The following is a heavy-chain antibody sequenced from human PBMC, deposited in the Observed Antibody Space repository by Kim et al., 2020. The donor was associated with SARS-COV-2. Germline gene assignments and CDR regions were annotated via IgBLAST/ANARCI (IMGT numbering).Heavy chain of an antibody. V-gene: IGHV4-30-4*01. CDR2: IYYSGST. CDR3: ARDRTQHYYGSGHYFDS. D-gene: IGHD3-10*01. J-gene: IGHJ4*02. Sequence: SETLSLTCTVSGGSISSGDYYWSWIRQPPGKGLEWIGYIYYSGSTYYNPSLKSRVTRSVDTSKNQFSPKLSSVTAADTAVYYCARDRTQHYYGSGHYFDSWGQGTLVTVSS. CDR1: GGSISSGDYY.